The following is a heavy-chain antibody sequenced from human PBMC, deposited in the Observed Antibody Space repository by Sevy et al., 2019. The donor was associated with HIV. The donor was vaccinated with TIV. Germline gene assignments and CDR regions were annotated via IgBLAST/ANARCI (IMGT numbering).Heavy chain of an antibody. D-gene: IGHD2-8*01. J-gene: IGHJ4*02. CDR3: ATTRRYGLMVYAKN. Sequence: SETLSLTCTVSGGSISSSSYYWGWIRQPPGKGLEWIGSIYYSGSTYYNPSLKSRVTISVDTSKNQFSLKLSSVTAADTAVYYCATTRRYGLMVYAKNWGQGTLVTVSS. V-gene: IGHV4-39*01. CDR1: GGSISSSSYY. CDR2: IYYSGST.